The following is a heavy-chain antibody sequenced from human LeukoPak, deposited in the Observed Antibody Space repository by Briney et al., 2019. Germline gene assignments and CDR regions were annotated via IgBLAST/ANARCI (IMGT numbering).Heavy chain of an antibody. J-gene: IGHJ2*01. CDR1: GFTLRNYS. CDR2: ISSSSSYI. V-gene: IGHV3-21*06. CDR3: ARDLYYDGSGGDL. Sequence: PGGSLRLSCAASGFTLRNYSMNWVRQAPGKGLEWVSSISSSSSYIYYADSMKGRFTTSRDNAKNSLYLQMNSLRAEDTAVYYCARDLYYDGSGGDLWGRGTLVTVSS. D-gene: IGHD3-22*01.